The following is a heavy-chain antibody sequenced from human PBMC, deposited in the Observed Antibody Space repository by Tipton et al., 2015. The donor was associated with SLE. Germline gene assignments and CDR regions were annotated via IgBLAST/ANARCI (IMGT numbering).Heavy chain of an antibody. CDR3: AKGPYGYFDL. CDR1: GLTFSSYG. V-gene: IGHV3-30*02. D-gene: IGHD2-2*03. Sequence: GSLRLSCAASGLTFSSYGMHWVRQAPGKGLEWMSFIRYDGSGQSYAGSVKGRFTISRDNSKNILFLHMESLRLDDTGVYYCAKGPYGYFDLWGQGTLVTVSS. J-gene: IGHJ4*02. CDR2: IRYDGSGQ.